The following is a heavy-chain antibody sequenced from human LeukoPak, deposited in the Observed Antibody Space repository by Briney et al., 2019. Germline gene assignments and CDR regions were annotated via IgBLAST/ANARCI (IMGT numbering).Heavy chain of an antibody. Sequence: GGSLRLSCAASGFTFSSYSMNWVRQAPGKGLEWVSSTSSSSSYIYYADSVKGRFTISRDNAKNSLYLQMNSLRAEDTAVYYCARGVERRLEYFQHWGQGTLVTVSS. D-gene: IGHD3-3*01. CDR1: GFTFSSYS. J-gene: IGHJ1*01. V-gene: IGHV3-21*01. CDR2: TSSSSSYI. CDR3: ARGVERRLEYFQH.